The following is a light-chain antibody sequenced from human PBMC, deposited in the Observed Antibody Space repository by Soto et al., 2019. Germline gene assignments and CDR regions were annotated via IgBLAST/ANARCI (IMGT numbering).Light chain of an antibody. V-gene: IGKV1-33*01. CDR1: QDITNY. CDR3: QQYDKLPLT. Sequence: DIQMAQSPSSLSASVGDRITITCQASQDITNYLNWYQQKPGKAPKVLISEASNLETGVPSRFSGSGSGKHFTFSISSLQPEDIATYYCQQYDKLPLTVGGETKVEIK. J-gene: IGKJ4*01. CDR2: EAS.